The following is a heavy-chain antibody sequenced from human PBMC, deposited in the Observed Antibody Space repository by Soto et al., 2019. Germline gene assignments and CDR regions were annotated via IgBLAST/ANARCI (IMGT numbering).Heavy chain of an antibody. CDR3: ARLNCISTSCSIDY. Sequence: SQTLSLTCAISVDSVSSNSAAWNWIRQSPSRGLEWLGRTYYRSKWYNDYAVSVKSRITINPDTSKNQFSLQLNSVTPEDTAVYYCARLNCISTSCSIDYWGQGTLVTVSS. J-gene: IGHJ4*02. CDR1: VDSVSSNSAA. D-gene: IGHD2-2*01. CDR2: TYYRSKWYN. V-gene: IGHV6-1*01.